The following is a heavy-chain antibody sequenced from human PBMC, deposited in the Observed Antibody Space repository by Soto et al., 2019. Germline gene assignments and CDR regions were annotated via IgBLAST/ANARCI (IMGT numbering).Heavy chain of an antibody. D-gene: IGHD3-22*01. CDR3: ARSQHYYDSSVYYYYYGMDV. CDR2: IIPIFGTA. Sequence: QVQLVQSGAEVKKPGSSVKVSCKASGGTFSSYAISWVRQAPGQGLEWMGGIIPIFGTANYAQKFQGRVTITEDESTSTAYMELSSLKSEDTDVYYCARSQHYYDSSVYYYYYGMDVWGQGTTVTVSS. J-gene: IGHJ6*02. CDR1: GGTFSSYA. V-gene: IGHV1-69*12.